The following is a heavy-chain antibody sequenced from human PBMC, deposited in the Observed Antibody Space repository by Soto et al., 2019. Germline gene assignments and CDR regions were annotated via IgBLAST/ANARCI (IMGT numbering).Heavy chain of an antibody. CDR2: IIPIFGTA. D-gene: IGHD6-13*01. CDR1: GGTFSSYA. CDR3: VGRIAAASRFDP. Sequence: GASVKVSCKASGGTFSSYAISWVRQAPGQGLEWMGGIIPIFGTANYAQKFQGRVTITADESTSTAYMELSSLRSEDTAVYYCVGRIAAASRFDPWGQGTLVTVSS. J-gene: IGHJ5*02. V-gene: IGHV1-69*13.